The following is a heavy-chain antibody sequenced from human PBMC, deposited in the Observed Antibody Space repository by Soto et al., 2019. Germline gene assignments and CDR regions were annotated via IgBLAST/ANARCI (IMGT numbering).Heavy chain of an antibody. J-gene: IGHJ6*02. CDR2: IYPGDSDT. D-gene: IGHD3-10*01. V-gene: IGHV5-51*01. CDR1: GYSFTSYW. Sequence: LGESLKISCKGSGYSFTSYWIGWVRQMPGKGLEWMGIIYPGDSDTRYSPSFQGQVTISADKSISTAYLQWSSLKASDTAMYYCNIGVYGSGSYYWPYYYYGMDVWGQGTTVTVSS. CDR3: NIGVYGSGSYYWPYYYYGMDV.